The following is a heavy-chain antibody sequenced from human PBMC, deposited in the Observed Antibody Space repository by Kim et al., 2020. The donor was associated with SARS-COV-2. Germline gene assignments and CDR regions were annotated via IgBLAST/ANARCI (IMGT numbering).Heavy chain of an antibody. CDR3: ARAPWLLPDY. V-gene: IGHV4-59*13. CDR1: GGSITNYF. J-gene: IGHJ4*02. Sequence: SKTLSLTCTVSGGSITNYFWSWIRQPPGKGLEWIGHIYYSGSTNYNPSLKSRVTISVDTSKNQFSLKLSSVTAADTAVYYCARAPWLLPDYWGQGTLVTVSS. CDR2: IYYSGST. D-gene: IGHD2-15*01.